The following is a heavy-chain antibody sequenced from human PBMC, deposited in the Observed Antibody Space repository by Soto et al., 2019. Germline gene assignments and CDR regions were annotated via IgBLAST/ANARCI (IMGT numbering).Heavy chain of an antibody. CDR2: INSDGSST. CDR3: ARDESGYENYYYYGMDV. J-gene: IGHJ6*02. CDR1: GFTFSSYW. Sequence: GGSLRLSCAATGFTFSSYWMHWVRQAPGKGLVWVSRINSDGSSTSYADSVKGRFTISRDNAKNTLYLQMNSLRAEDTAVYYCARDESGYENYYYYGMDVWGQGTTVTVSS. D-gene: IGHD5-12*01. V-gene: IGHV3-74*01.